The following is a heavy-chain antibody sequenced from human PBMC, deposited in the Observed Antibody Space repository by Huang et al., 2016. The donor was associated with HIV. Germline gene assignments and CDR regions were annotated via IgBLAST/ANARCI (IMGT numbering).Heavy chain of an antibody. J-gene: IGHJ6*02. CDR2: IYYRGNT. V-gene: IGHV4-39*01. D-gene: IGHD6-19*01. CDR3: ARHGRVAGHYYNNMDV. Sequence: LQLQESGPGLVKSSETLSLICTVSGGSISSSSYYWGWLRQPPGKGPEWIGSIYYRGNTYNNPPLKRRVTISVDTSKNQFSLKVNSVTAADTAVYYCARHGRVAGHYYNNMDVWGRGTTVTVSS. CDR1: GGSISSSSYY.